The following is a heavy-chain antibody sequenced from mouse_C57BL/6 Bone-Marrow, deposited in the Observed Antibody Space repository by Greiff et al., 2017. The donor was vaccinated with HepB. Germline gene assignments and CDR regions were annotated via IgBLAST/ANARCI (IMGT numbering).Heavy chain of an antibody. D-gene: IGHD3-2*02. Sequence: VQLQQSGAELVRPGASVTLSCKASGYTFTDYEMHWVKQTPVHGLEWIGAIDPETGGTAYNQTFKGKAILTADKSSSTAYMELRSLTSEDSAVYYCTRGLRLLFDYWGQGTTLTVSS. J-gene: IGHJ2*01. CDR2: IDPETGGT. CDR3: TRGLRLLFDY. CDR1: GYTFTDYE. V-gene: IGHV1-15*01.